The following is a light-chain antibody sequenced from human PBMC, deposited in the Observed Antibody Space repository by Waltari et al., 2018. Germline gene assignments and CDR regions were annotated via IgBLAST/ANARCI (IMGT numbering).Light chain of an antibody. CDR1: SGHSSNV. CDR3: QTGGHGTWV. J-gene: IGLJ3*02. Sequence: QLVLTQSPSASASLGASVKLTCTLTSGHSSNVIAWHQQQTEKGPRYLMKVNSDGSHSKADKIPDRFSGSSSGAEHYLTISSLQSEDEADYYCQTGGHGTWVFGGGTKLTVL. CDR2: VNSDGSH. V-gene: IGLV4-69*01.